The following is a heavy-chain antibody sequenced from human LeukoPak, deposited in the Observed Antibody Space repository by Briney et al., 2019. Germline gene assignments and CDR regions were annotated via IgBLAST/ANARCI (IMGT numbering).Heavy chain of an antibody. V-gene: IGHV1-2*02. D-gene: IGHD6-13*01. CDR2: INPNSGGT. Sequence: ASVKVSCKASGYTFTGYYMHWVRQAPGQGLEWMGWINPNSGGTNYAQKFQGRVTMTRDTSISTAYMELSRLRSDDTAVYYCATDLYSSLRCDAFDIWGQGTMVTVSS. CDR3: ATDLYSSLRCDAFDI. J-gene: IGHJ3*02. CDR1: GYTFTGYY.